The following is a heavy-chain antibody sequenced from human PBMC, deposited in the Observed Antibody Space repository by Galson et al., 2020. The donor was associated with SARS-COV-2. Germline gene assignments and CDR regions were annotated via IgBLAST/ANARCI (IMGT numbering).Heavy chain of an antibody. CDR3: ASGSGCYGDYPRPPRCKPDSRNWFDP. V-gene: IGHV4-39*07. CDR1: GGSISSSSYY. J-gene: IGHJ5*02. D-gene: IGHD4-17*01. CDR2: IYSSGST. Sequence: SETLSLTCSVSGGSISSSSYYWGWIRQSPGKGLEWIGSIYSSGSTYYNPSLKSRVTISVDKSKNQFSLKLSSVTAADTAVYYCASGSGCYGDYPRPPRCKPDSRNWFDPWGQGTLVTVSS.